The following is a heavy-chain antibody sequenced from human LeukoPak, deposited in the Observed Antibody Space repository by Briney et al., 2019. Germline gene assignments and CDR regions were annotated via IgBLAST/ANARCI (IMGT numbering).Heavy chain of an antibody. Sequence: ASVKVSCKASGYTFTGYYMHWVRQAPGHGLEWMGWINPNSGGTNYANKLQGRVTMTRDTSISTAYMELSRLRSDDTAVYYCARLRIYYDSSGLLRGFDYWGQGTLVTVSS. CDR2: INPNSGGT. CDR3: ARLRIYYDSSGLLRGFDY. J-gene: IGHJ4*02. CDR1: GYTFTGYY. V-gene: IGHV1-2*07. D-gene: IGHD3-22*01.